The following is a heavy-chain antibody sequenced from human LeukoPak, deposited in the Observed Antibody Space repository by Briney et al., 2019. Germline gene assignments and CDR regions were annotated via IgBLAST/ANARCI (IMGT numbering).Heavy chain of an antibody. Sequence: SVKVSCKASGGTFSSYAISWVRQAPGQGLEWMGRIIPIFGIANYAQKFQGRVTITADESTSTAYMELSSPRSEDTAVYYCARDQDSSSSGDYWGQGTLVTVSS. D-gene: IGHD6-13*01. CDR1: GGTFSSYA. CDR3: ARDQDSSSSGDY. V-gene: IGHV1-69*13. CDR2: IIPIFGIA. J-gene: IGHJ4*02.